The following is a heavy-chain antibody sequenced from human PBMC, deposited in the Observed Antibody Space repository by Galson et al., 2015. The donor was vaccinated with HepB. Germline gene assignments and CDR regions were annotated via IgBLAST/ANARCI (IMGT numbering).Heavy chain of an antibody. J-gene: IGHJ6*02. D-gene: IGHD2/OR15-2a*01. Sequence: SVKVSCKASGGTFSSYAISWVRQAPGQGLEWMGGIIPIFGTANYAQKFQGRVTITADESTSTAYMELSSLRSEDTAVYYCARLTVYVGNYYYYGMDVWGQGTTVTVSS. V-gene: IGHV1-69*13. CDR3: ARLTVYVGNYYYYGMDV. CDR2: IIPIFGTA. CDR1: GGTFSSYA.